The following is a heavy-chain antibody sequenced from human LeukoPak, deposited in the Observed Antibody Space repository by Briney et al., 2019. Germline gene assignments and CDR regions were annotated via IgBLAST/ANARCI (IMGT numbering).Heavy chain of an antibody. CDR1: GYTFTGYY. D-gene: IGHD3-22*01. CDR3: ARDYYDSSGYYSYHYGMDV. Sequence: GASVKVSCKASGYTFTGYYMHWVRQAPGQGLEWMGWINPNSGGTNYAQKFQGRVTMTRDTSISTAYMELSRLRSDDTAVYYCARDYYDSSGYYSYHYGMDVWGQGTTVTVSS. V-gene: IGHV1-2*02. J-gene: IGHJ6*02. CDR2: INPNSGGT.